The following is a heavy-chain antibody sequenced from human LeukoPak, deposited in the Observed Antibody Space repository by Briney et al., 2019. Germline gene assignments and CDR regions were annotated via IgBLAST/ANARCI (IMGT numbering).Heavy chain of an antibody. J-gene: IGHJ4*02. CDR3: AKFQGHYGDSEYYFDS. CDR1: GFTFSSYA. CDR2: ISGST. Sequence: GGSLRLSCAASGFTFSSYAMSWVRQAPGKGLEWVSAISGSTYYADSVKGRFTISRDNAKNSLYLQMNSLRAEDTAVYFCAKFQGHYGDSEYYFDSWGQGALVTVSS. D-gene: IGHD3-10*01. V-gene: IGHV3-23*01.